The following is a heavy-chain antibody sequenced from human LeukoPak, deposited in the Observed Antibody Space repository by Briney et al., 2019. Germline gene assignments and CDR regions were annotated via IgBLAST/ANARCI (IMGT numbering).Heavy chain of an antibody. Sequence: SETLSLTCSVSGYSIRSEYYWGWIRLPPGKGLEWIGSMSHSGSVYYNPSLKSRVTISVDTSKNQFSLKLSSVTAADTAVYYCARASYSSGWHGYYYYYYYMDVWGKGTTVTVSS. CDR3: ARASYSSGWHGYYYYYYYMDV. J-gene: IGHJ6*03. CDR2: MSHSGSV. CDR1: GYSIRSEYY. V-gene: IGHV4-38-2*02. D-gene: IGHD6-19*01.